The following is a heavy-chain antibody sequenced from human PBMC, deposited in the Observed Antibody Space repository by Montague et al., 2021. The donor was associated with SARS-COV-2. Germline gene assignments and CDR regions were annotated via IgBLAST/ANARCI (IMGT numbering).Heavy chain of an antibody. Sequence: SETLSLTCTVSGGSISSTTFYWGWIRQSPGKGLEWIGNIYESGSTYYNPSLKSRVAISLDTSNKQFSLKITSLTVADTAIYYCVTPGETAVTGQFDYWGLGTLVTVSS. CDR1: GGSISSTTFY. V-gene: IGHV4-39*07. CDR3: VTPGETAVTGQFDY. D-gene: IGHD1-14*01. CDR2: IYESGST. J-gene: IGHJ4*02.